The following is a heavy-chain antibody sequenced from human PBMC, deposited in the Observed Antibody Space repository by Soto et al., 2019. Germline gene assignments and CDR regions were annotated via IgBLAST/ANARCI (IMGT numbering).Heavy chain of an antibody. J-gene: IGHJ6*03. CDR3: ARQDTALHNRYMDF. CDR2: ISYTGGT. D-gene: IGHD1-1*01. CDR1: GGSISLYY. V-gene: IGHV4-59*08. Sequence: SETRSLTCTVSGGSISLYYWNWIRQPPGKGLEWIGYISYTGGTNYNPSLQSRVTISVDTSKNQFSLDLRSVTAADAAVYYCARQDTALHNRYMDFWGKGTTVTVS.